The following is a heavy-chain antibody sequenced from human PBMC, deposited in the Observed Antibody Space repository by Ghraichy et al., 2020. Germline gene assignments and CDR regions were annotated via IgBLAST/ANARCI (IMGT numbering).Heavy chain of an antibody. Sequence: SETLSLTCAVYGGSFSGYYWSWIRQPPGKGLEWIGEINHSGSTNYNPSLKSRVTISVDTSKNQFSLKLSSVTAADTAVYYCARRAGAPRRRWFDPWGQGTLVTVSS. CDR3: ARRAGAPRRRWFDP. D-gene: IGHD3-10*01. J-gene: IGHJ5*02. V-gene: IGHV4-34*01. CDR2: INHSGST. CDR1: GGSFSGYY.